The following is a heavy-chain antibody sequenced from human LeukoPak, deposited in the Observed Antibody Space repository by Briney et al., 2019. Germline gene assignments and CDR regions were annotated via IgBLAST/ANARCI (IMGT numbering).Heavy chain of an antibody. D-gene: IGHD3-22*01. Sequence: GGTLRLSCAASGFTFSSYSMNWVRQAPGKGLEWVSSISSSSSYIYYADSVKGRFTISRDNAKNSLYLQMNSLRAEDTAVYYCARSKNPVEYYYDSSGYLGYWGQGTLVTVSS. CDR1: GFTFSSYS. CDR3: ARSKNPVEYYYDSSGYLGY. CDR2: ISSSSSYI. J-gene: IGHJ4*02. V-gene: IGHV3-21*01.